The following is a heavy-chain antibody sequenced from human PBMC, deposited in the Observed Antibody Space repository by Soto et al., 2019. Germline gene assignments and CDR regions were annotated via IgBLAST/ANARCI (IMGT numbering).Heavy chain of an antibody. CDR1: GYTFTSYG. D-gene: IGHD3-3*01. J-gene: IGHJ6*02. CDR3: AREKSNYDFWSGPPGRYYYGMDV. CDR2: ISAYNGNT. Sequence: ASVKVSCKASGYTFTSYGVSWVRQAPGQGLEWMGWISAYNGNTNYAQKLQGRVTMTTDTSTSTAYMELRSLRSDDTAVYYRAREKSNYDFWSGPPGRYYYGMDVWGQGTTVTVSS. V-gene: IGHV1-18*01.